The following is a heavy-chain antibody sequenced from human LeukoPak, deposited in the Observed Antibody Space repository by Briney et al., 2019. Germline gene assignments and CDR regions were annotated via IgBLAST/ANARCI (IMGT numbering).Heavy chain of an antibody. J-gene: IGHJ5*02. CDR2: IKWDEDK. Sequence: SGPTLAHPRQPLTLTCTFSGFSRGTSGVGGGWIRQPPEKALEWLALIKWDEDKRYIPSLTSRLTITKDTSKNQVVLTMTNMDPVDTATYYCAHSLYFYGSAPFPFDPWGQGTLVTVSS. CDR1: GFSRGTSGVG. V-gene: IGHV2-5*02. CDR3: AHSLYFYGSAPFPFDP. D-gene: IGHD3-10*01.